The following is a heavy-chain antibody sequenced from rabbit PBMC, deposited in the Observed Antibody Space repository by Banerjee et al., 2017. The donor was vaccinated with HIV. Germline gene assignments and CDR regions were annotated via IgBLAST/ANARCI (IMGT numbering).Heavy chain of an antibody. Sequence: QEQLEESGGDLVKPEGSLTLTCTASGFSFSSSYWICWVRQAPGKGLEWIACIYTGSGDKWYASWVNGRFTISRSTSLNTVTLQMTSLTAADTATYFCARDLYVGYAGYHYGLDLWGPGTLVTVS. V-gene: IGHV1S43*01. CDR1: GFSFSSSYW. J-gene: IGHJ4*01. CDR3: ARDLYVGYAGYHYGLDL. D-gene: IGHD7-1*01. CDR2: IYTGSGDK.